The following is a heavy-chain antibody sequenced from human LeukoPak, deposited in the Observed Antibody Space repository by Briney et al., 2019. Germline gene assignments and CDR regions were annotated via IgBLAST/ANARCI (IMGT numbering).Heavy chain of an antibody. CDR1: GGSLTGYD. J-gene: IGHJ4*02. D-gene: IGHD1-14*01. CDR2: MNHSGTS. V-gene: IGHV4-34*01. CDR3: ARWEINSRSDY. Sequence: SETLSLTCAVYGGSLTGYDWHWIRRSPGKGLEWIGEMNHSGTSNYNPSLKSRVTMSVDTSKNQVSLKLSSVTAADTGVYYCARWEINSRSDYWGQGTLVTVSS.